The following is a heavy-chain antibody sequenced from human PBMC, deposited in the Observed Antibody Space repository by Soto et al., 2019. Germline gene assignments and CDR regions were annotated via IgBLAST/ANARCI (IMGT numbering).Heavy chain of an antibody. CDR2: INHSGST. J-gene: IGHJ4*02. CDR3: ARVAYYDILTGYYFFDY. Sequence: PSETLSLTCAVYGGSFSGYYWSWIRQPPGKGLEWIGEINHSGSTNYNPSLKSRVTISVDTSKNQFSLKLSSVTAADTAVYYCARVAYYDILTGYYFFDYWGQGTLVTVSS. CDR1: GGSFSGYY. V-gene: IGHV4-34*01. D-gene: IGHD3-9*01.